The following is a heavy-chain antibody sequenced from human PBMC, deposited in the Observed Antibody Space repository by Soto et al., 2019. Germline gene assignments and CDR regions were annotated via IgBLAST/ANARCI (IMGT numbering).Heavy chain of an antibody. CDR1: GFTFSSYG. J-gene: IGHJ3*02. D-gene: IGHD3-22*01. CDR3: ATFMIVDDAFDI. CDR2: IWYDGSNK. Sequence: QVQLVESGGGVVQPGRSLRLSCAASGFTFSSYGMQWVRQAPGKGLEWVAVIWYDGSNKYYADSVKGRFTISRDNSKNTLYLQMNSLRAEDTAVYYCATFMIVDDAFDIWGQGTMVTVSS. V-gene: IGHV3-33*01.